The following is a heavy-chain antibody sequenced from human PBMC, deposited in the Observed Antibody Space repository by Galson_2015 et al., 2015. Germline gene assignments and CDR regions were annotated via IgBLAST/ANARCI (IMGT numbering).Heavy chain of an antibody. CDR2: IYYSGIT. Sequence: QTLSLTCRVSGGSISSYYWSWIRQSPGKGLEWIGYIYYSGITKYNPSLKSRVTISVDTSDNQFSLKLSSVTAADTAVYYCASSLGSSSWVDYWGQGTLVTVSS. V-gene: IGHV4-59*01. CDR1: GGSISSYY. CDR3: ASSLGSSSWVDY. D-gene: IGHD6-13*01. J-gene: IGHJ4*02.